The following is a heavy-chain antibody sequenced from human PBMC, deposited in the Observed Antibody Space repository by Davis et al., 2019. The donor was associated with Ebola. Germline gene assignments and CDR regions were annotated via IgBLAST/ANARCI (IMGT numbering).Heavy chain of an antibody. J-gene: IGHJ5*02. D-gene: IGHD6-19*01. V-gene: IGHV3-7*01. CDR2: IKQDGSEK. Sequence: GESLKISCAASGFTFSSYWMSWVRQAPGKGLEWVANIKQDGSEKYYVDSVKGRFTISRDNAKNSLYLQMNSLRAEDTAVYYCARELAGCWFDPWGQGTLVTVSS. CDR1: GFTFSSYW. CDR3: ARELAGCWFDP.